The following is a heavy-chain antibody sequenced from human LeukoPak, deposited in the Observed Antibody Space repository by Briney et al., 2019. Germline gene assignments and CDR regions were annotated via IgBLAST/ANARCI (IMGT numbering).Heavy chain of an antibody. CDR2: INHSGST. D-gene: IGHD2/OR15-2a*01. Sequence: SETLSLTCAVYGGSFSGYYWSWIRQPPGKGLEWIGEINHSGSTNYNPSLKSRVTISVDTSKNQFSLKLSSVTAADTAVYYCAREENYSDYWDQGTLVTVSS. CDR3: AREENYSDY. J-gene: IGHJ4*02. V-gene: IGHV4-34*01. CDR1: GGSFSGYY.